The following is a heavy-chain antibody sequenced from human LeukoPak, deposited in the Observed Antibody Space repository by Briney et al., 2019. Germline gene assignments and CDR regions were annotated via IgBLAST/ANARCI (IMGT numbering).Heavy chain of an antibody. V-gene: IGHV4-34*01. J-gene: IGHJ3*02. D-gene: IGHD3-3*01. CDR3: ARHRSLRFLEWSDTRRGAFDI. CDR1: GGSFSGYY. Sequence: SETLSLTCAVYGGSFSGYYWSWIRQPPGKGLEWIGEINHSGSTNYNPSLKSRVTISVDTSKNQFSLKLSSVTAADTAVYYCARHRSLRFLEWSDTRRGAFDIWGQGTMVTVSS. CDR2: INHSGST.